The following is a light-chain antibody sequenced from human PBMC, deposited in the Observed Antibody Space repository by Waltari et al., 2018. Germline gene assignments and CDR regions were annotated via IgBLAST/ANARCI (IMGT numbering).Light chain of an antibody. CDR3: ETGGHGTWV. V-gene: IGLV4-69*01. CDR1: SGHSINI. J-gene: IGLJ3*02. Sequence: QLVLTQSPSASASLGASVRLTCTLSSGHSINIIAWHQQQPVKGPRCLMKVNSDGSDRKGAGIPVRVSGSSSGAERYLTIAGLQADDEAEYYCETGGHGTWVFGGRTKLTVL. CDR2: VNSDGSD.